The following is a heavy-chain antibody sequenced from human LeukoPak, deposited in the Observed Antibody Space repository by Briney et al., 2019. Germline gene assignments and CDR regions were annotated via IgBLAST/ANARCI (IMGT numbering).Heavy chain of an antibody. CDR1: GYTFSSYA. V-gene: IGHV3-23*01. CDR2: IRGSGGST. CDR3: AKGRFGESYSWFDP. Sequence: GGSLRLSCAASGYTFSSYAMSWVRQAPGEGLEWVSAIRGSGGSTYYADCVKGRFTISRDNSKNTLYLQMNSLRAEDTAVYYCAKGRFGESYSWFDPWGQGTLVTVSS. D-gene: IGHD3-10*01. J-gene: IGHJ5*02.